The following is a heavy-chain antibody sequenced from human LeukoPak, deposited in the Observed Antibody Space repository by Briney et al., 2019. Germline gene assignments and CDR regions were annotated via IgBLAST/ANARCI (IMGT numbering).Heavy chain of an antibody. Sequence: GASVKVSCKASGYTFTGYYMHWVRQAPGQGLEWMGWINPNSGGTNYAQKFQGRVTMTRDTSISTAYMELSRLRSDDTAVYYCARVRRSDCSGGSCYFDYWGQGTLVTVSS. D-gene: IGHD2-15*01. CDR1: GYTFTGYY. J-gene: IGHJ4*02. V-gene: IGHV1-2*02. CDR3: ARVRRSDCSGGSCYFDY. CDR2: INPNSGGT.